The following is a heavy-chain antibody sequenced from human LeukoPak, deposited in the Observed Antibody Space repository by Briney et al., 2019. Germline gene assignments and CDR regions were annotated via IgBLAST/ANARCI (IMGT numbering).Heavy chain of an antibody. CDR1: GYIFTSYG. D-gene: IGHD6-13*01. Sequence: ASVKVSCKASGYIFTSYGISWVRQAPGQGLEWMGWISAYNGNTNYAQKLQGRVTMTTDTSTSTAYMELRSLRSDDTAVYYCARDWYLAYSSSWYAPRNAFDIWDQGTMVTVSS. J-gene: IGHJ3*02. CDR2: ISAYNGNT. V-gene: IGHV1-18*01. CDR3: ARDWYLAYSSSWYAPRNAFDI.